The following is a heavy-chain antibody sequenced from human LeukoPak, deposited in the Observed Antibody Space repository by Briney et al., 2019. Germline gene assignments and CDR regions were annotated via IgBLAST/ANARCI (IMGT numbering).Heavy chain of an antibody. V-gene: IGHV4-39*01. CDR3: ASLRALYGSGSYYIREAYYYYYYMDV. CDR1: GGSISSSSYY. Sequence: PSETLSLTCTVSGGSISSSSYYWGWIRQPPGKGLEWIGSIYYSGSTYYNPSLKSRVTISVDTSKNQFSLKLSSVTAADTAVYYCASLRALYGSGSYYIREAYYYYYYMDVWGKGTTVTVSS. D-gene: IGHD3-10*01. CDR2: IYYSGST. J-gene: IGHJ6*03.